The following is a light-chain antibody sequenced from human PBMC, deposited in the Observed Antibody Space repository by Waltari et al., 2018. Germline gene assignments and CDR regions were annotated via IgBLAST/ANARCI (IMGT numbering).Light chain of an antibody. CDR2: RND. Sequence: QSVLTQPPSASATPGQSVTISCSGSTSNIGNNYVYWYQQLLGAAPKLLVYRNDQRPSGVPDRSSGSKPATSTPLTISGLRSEDEAEYYCASWDDSLSAYVFGTGTKVTVL. J-gene: IGLJ1*01. V-gene: IGLV1-47*01. CDR3: ASWDDSLSAYV. CDR1: TSNIGNNY.